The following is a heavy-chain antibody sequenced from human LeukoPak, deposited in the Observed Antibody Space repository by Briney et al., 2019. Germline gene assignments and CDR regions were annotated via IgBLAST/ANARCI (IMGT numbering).Heavy chain of an antibody. CDR3: ARVSIAAANDY. V-gene: IGHV4-34*01. D-gene: IGHD6-13*01. CDR2: INHSGST. CDR1: GGSFSGYY. J-gene: IGHJ4*02. Sequence: SETLFLTCAVYGGSFSGYYWSWIRQPPGKGLEWIGEINHSGSTNYNPSLKSRVTISVDTSKNQFSLKLSSVTAADTAVYYCARVSIAAANDYWGQGTLVTVSS.